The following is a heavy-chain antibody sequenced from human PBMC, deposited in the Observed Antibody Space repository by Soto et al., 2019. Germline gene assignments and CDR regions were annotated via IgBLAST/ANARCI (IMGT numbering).Heavy chain of an antibody. CDR3: ARGVAGSGFDL. V-gene: IGHV6-1*01. CDR2: TYYRSNWRH. CDR1: GDSVSSNTAA. J-gene: IGHJ4*02. Sequence: PSQTLSLTCAISGDSVSSNTAAWNWIRSSPSRGLEWLGRTYYRSNWRHDYAVSVKSRITVNPDTSKNHFSLQLNSVTPDDTAVYYCARGVAGSGFDLWGPGPLVTVSS. D-gene: IGHD6-19*01.